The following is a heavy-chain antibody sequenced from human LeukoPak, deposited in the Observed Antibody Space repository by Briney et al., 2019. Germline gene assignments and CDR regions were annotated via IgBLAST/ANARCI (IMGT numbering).Heavy chain of an antibody. V-gene: IGHV3-7*03. CDR2: IKQDGSEK. D-gene: IGHD6-6*01. CDR3: AKQARIAARPGSLIDY. Sequence: QPGGSLRLSCAASGFTFSSYWMSWVPQAPGKGLEWVANIKQDGSEKYYVDSVKGRFTISRDNAKNSLYLQMNSLRAEDTAVYYCAKQARIAARPGSLIDYWGQGTLVTVSS. CDR1: GFTFSSYW. J-gene: IGHJ4*02.